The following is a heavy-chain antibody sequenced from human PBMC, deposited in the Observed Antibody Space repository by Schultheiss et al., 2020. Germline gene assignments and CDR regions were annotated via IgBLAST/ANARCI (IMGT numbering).Heavy chain of an antibody. D-gene: IGHD2-2*01. CDR1: GGSFSGYY. V-gene: IGHV4-34*01. J-gene: IGHJ6*02. Sequence: SQTLSLTCAVYGGSFSGYYWSWVRQPPGKGLEWIGEIHPSGSTNYNPSLSSRVTISVDTSKNQFSLKLSSVTAADTAVYYCARDGGYCSSTSCDGMDVWGQGTTVTVSS. CDR3: ARDGGYCSSTSCDGMDV. CDR2: IHPSGST.